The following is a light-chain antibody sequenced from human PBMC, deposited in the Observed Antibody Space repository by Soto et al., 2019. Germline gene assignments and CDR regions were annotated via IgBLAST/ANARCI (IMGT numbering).Light chain of an antibody. J-gene: IGLJ1*01. V-gene: IGLV2-14*01. CDR2: EVT. Sequence: QSALTQPASVSGSPGQSITISCTGTSSDVGAYNYVSWYQHHPGKAPKLMIYEVTNRPSGVSNRFSGSKSGNTASLTISGLQAEDEADYYCSSYTSGSTGVFGTGTKLTVL. CDR3: SSYTSGSTGV. CDR1: SSDVGAYNY.